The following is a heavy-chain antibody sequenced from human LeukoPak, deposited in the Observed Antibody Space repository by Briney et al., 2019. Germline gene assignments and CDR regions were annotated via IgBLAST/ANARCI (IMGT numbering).Heavy chain of an antibody. CDR2: MNPNSGNT. V-gene: IGHV1-8*02. D-gene: IGHD6-19*01. Sequence: ASVKVSCTASGYTFTSYYMHWVRQAPGQGLEWMGWMNPNSGNTDYAQKFQGSVTITRNTSISTAHKMLSRLASENAAEYCGTKGGSSSGSREEYWGQGTLVTVSS. CDR3: TKGGSSSGSREEY. CDR1: GYTFTSYY. J-gene: IGHJ4*02.